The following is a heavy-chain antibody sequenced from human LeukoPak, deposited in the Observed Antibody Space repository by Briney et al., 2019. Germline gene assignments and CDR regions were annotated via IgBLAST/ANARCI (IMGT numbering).Heavy chain of an antibody. D-gene: IGHD3-22*01. CDR2: ISGGGGST. CDR3: AKSYDISRFYPY. Sequence: GGSLRLSCAASGFTFSTFAMSWVRQTPGKGLEWVSVISGGGGSTDYADSVKGRFTVSRDNSKNTLYLKMDSLTVEDTAVYYCAKSYDISRFYPYWGQGTLVTVSS. CDR1: GFTFSTFA. J-gene: IGHJ4*02. V-gene: IGHV3-23*01.